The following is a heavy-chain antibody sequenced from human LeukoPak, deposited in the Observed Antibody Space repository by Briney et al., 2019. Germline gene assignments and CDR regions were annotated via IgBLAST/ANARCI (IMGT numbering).Heavy chain of an antibody. CDR3: AKDFSHYSSQPQTNDY. J-gene: IGHJ4*02. V-gene: IGHV3-30*02. CDR1: GFIFNSYG. Sequence: GGSLRLSCAASGFIFNSYGMHWVRQAPGKGLEWVAFIRYDGSNKYYADSVKGRFTISRDNSKNTLYLQMNSLRPEDTAVYYCAKDFSHYSSQPQTNDYWGQGTLVTVSS. CDR2: IRYDGSNK. D-gene: IGHD6-13*01.